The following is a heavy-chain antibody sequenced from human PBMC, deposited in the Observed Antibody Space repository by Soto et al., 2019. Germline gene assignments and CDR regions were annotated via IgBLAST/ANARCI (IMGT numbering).Heavy chain of an antibody. D-gene: IGHD3-16*01. Sequence: QVQLVESGGGVVQPGRSLRLSCAGSGFTFSSYGMHWVRQAPGKGLEWVAVISYDGSDKYYGDSVKGRFTISRDDSKNTLYLQMNSLRVEDTAIYYCAKTAGYDYVWGSSGLEPWGQGTLVTVSS. J-gene: IGHJ5*02. CDR1: GFTFSSYG. CDR2: ISYDGSDK. V-gene: IGHV3-30*18. CDR3: AKTAGYDYVWGSSGLEP.